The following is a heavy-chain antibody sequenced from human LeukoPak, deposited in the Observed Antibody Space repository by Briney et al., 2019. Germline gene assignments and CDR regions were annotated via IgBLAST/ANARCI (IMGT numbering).Heavy chain of an antibody. Sequence: SETLSLTCAVYGGSFSGYYWSWIRQPPGKGLEWIGEINHSGSTNYNPSLKSRVTISVDTSKNQFSLKLSSVTAADTAVYYCARILGYCSGGSSCSYFQHWGQGTLVTVSS. CDR1: GGSFSGYY. J-gene: IGHJ1*01. CDR3: ARILGYCSGGSSCSYFQH. CDR2: INHSGST. V-gene: IGHV4-34*01. D-gene: IGHD2-15*01.